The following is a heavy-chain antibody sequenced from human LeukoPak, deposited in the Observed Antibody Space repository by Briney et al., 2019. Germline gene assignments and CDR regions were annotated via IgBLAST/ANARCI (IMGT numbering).Heavy chain of an antibody. CDR1: GFTFSSYS. D-gene: IGHD3-22*01. V-gene: IGHV3-21*01. Sequence: PGGSLRLSCAASGFTFSSYSMNWVRQAPGKGLEWVSSISSSSSYIYYADSVKGRFTISRDNAKNSLYLQMNSLRAEDTAVYYCARANHYDEGYYFDLWGQGTLVIVSS. J-gene: IGHJ4*02. CDR3: ARANHYDEGYYFDL. CDR2: ISSSSSYI.